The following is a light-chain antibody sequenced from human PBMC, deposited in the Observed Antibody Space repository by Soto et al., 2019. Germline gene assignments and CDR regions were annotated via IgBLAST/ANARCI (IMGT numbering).Light chain of an antibody. CDR3: QQRNNWPPVT. CDR1: QRVSSTY. V-gene: IGKV3-11*01. Sequence: EIVLTQSPGTLSLSPGERATLSCRASQRVSSTYLAWYQQKPGQAPRLLLYDASNRATGIPARFSGSGSGTDFTPTISSLETEDFAVYYGQQRNNWPPVTFGGGTKVDIK. J-gene: IGKJ4*01. CDR2: DAS.